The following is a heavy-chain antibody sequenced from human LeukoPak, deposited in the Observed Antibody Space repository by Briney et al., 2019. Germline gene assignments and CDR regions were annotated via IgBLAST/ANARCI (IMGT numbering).Heavy chain of an antibody. CDR1: GYTFTSYD. CDR2: MNPNSGNT. J-gene: IGHJ6*03. CDR3: ARAVRLRYYYYYYMDV. Sequence: ASVKVSCKASGYTFTSYDINWVRQATGQGLEWMGWMNPNSGNTGYAQKFQGRVTITRNTSISTAYMELSSLRSEDTAVYYCARAVRLRYYYYYYMDVWGKGTTVTASS. D-gene: IGHD6-25*01. V-gene: IGHV1-8*03.